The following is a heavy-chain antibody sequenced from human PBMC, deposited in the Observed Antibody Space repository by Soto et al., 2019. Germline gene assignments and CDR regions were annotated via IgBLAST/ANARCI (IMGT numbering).Heavy chain of an antibody. CDR3: VRVGWGYSFGNGLDG. V-gene: IGHV3-30-3*01. Sequence: GGSLRLSCAASGFSFSCHTMRWVRQAPGKGLDWVAVIQHDASTIYYADSVKGRFTISRDNSKNTLYLQMNDLTTEDTALYYCVRVGWGYSFGNGLDGWGRGTTVTVSS. CDR2: IQHDASTI. CDR1: GFSFSCHT. D-gene: IGHD5-18*01. J-gene: IGHJ6*02.